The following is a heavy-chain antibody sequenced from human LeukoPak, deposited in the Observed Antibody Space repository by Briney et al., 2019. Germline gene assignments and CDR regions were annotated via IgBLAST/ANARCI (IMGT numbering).Heavy chain of an antibody. CDR1: GYTFTSYD. Sequence: ASVKVSCKASGYTFTSYDINWVRQATGQGLEWMGWMNPNSGNTGYAQKFQGRVTMTRNTSISTAYMELSSLRSEDTAVYYCARVLAHEWLRLLDAFDIWGQGTMVTVSS. D-gene: IGHD5-12*01. V-gene: IGHV1-8*01. CDR3: ARVLAHEWLRLLDAFDI. J-gene: IGHJ3*02. CDR2: MNPNSGNT.